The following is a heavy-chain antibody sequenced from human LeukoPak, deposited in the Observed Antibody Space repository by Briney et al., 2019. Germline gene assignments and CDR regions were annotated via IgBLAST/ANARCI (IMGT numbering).Heavy chain of an antibody. CDR2: ISWNSGSI. Sequence: GGSLRLSCAASGFTFSSYSMNWVRQAPGKGLEWVSGISWNSGSIGYADSVKGRFTISRDNAKNSLYLQMNSLRAEDMALYYCAKDMYSSSWYSRNFDYWGQGTLVTASS. V-gene: IGHV3-9*03. D-gene: IGHD6-13*01. CDR3: AKDMYSSSWYSRNFDY. CDR1: GFTFSSYS. J-gene: IGHJ4*02.